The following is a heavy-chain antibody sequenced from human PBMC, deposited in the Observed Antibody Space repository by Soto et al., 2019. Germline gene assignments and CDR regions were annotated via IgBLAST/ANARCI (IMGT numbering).Heavy chain of an antibody. CDR2: IYLGGST. J-gene: IGHJ6*02. D-gene: IGHD3-22*01. CDR1: GASISSYY. V-gene: IGHV4-59*12. Sequence: SETLSLTCSVSGASISSYYYTWIRQTPGKGLEWIGYIYLGGSTYYNPSFKSRVTISVDRSKNQFSLKLSSVTAADTAVYYCAGSGYYHNSGMDVWGQGTTVTVS. CDR3: AGSGYYHNSGMDV.